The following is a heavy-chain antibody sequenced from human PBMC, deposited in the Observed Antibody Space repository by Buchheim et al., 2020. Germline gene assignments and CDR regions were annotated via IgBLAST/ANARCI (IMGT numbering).Heavy chain of an antibody. CDR1: GFTFSSYA. J-gene: IGHJ4*02. V-gene: IGHV3-23*01. CDR2: ISGSGGST. CDR3: AKDHRRKDHRRFERVTMGF. D-gene: IGHD4/OR15-4a*01. Sequence: EVQLLESGGGLVQPGGSLRLSCAASGFTFSSYAMSWVRQAPGKGLEWVSAISGSGGSTYYADSVKGRFTISRDNSQKTLYLQMNSLRAEDTAVYYCAKDHRRKDHRRFERVTMGFWGQGTL.